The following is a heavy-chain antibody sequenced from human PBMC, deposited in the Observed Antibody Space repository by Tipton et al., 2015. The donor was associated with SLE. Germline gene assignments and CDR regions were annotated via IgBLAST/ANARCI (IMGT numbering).Heavy chain of an antibody. D-gene: IGHD4-11*01. J-gene: IGHJ2*01. CDR2: VYTSGAT. CDR1: GGSISSYY. CDR3: AREFLNPVTTVHYYFDL. V-gene: IGHV4-4*08. Sequence: TLSLTCTVSGGSISSYYWSWIRQPPGKGLEWIGYVYTSGATNYNPSLKNRVTISVDSSKNQFSLKLTSVTAADTAVYYCAREFLNPVTTVHYYFDLWGRGTLVTVSS.